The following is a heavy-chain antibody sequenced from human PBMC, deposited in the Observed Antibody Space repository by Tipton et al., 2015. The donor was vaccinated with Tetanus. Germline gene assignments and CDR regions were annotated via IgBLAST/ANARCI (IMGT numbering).Heavy chain of an antibody. CDR1: GYTLTVYY. J-gene: IGHJ5*02. D-gene: IGHD3-10*01. Sequence: QSGAEVKEPGASVKISCRASGYTLTVYYILWVRRAPGQGLEWMGIIHPGGGRTTYAQGFQGRVILTREKSTSTVYLHLNSLRSDDTAVYFCARDAVYGSGSFYNDWFDPWGQGTLVTVSS. V-gene: IGHV1-46*01. CDR2: IHPGGGRT. CDR3: ARDAVYGSGSFYNDWFDP.